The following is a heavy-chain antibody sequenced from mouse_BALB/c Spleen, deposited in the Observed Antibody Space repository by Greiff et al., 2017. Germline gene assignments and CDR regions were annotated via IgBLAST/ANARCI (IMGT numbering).Heavy chain of an antibody. Sequence: DVQLVESGGGLVQPGGSRKLSCAASGFTFSSFGMHWVRQAPEKGLEWVAYISSGSSTIYYADTVKGRFTISRDNPKNTLFLQMTSLRSEDTAMYYCARFGGNYVAYWGQGTLVTVSA. CDR3: ARFGGNYVAY. CDR2: ISSGSSTI. D-gene: IGHD2-1*01. J-gene: IGHJ3*01. CDR1: GFTFSSFG. V-gene: IGHV5-17*02.